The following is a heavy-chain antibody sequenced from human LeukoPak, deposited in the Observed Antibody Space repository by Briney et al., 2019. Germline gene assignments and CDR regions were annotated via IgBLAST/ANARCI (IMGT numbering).Heavy chain of an antibody. CDR2: IYPSDSDR. CDR3: ARDRVPAAGLTDAFDI. CDR1: GYIFSIYW. Sequence: GESLKISCKASGYIFSIYWIAWVRQIPGKGLEWMGIIYPSDSDRRYSPSFQGRVTFSADKSISTAYLQWTSLKASDTAMYYCARDRVPAAGLTDAFDIWGQGTKVIVSS. J-gene: IGHJ3*02. V-gene: IGHV5-51*01. D-gene: IGHD2-2*01.